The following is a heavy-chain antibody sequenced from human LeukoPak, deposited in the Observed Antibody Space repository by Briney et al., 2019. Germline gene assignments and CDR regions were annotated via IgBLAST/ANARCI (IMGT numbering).Heavy chain of an antibody. CDR1: GFTFSSYW. J-gene: IGHJ4*02. D-gene: IGHD6-13*01. CDR3: TRDEAAATN. V-gene: IGHV3-7*01. Sequence: GGSLRLSYAGSGFTFSSYWMSWIRQAPGKGPEWVANIKQDGREKHYVDSVKGRFTISRDNAKSSLYLQMNSLRAEDTAVYYCTRDEAAATNWGQGTLVTVSS. CDR2: IKQDGREK.